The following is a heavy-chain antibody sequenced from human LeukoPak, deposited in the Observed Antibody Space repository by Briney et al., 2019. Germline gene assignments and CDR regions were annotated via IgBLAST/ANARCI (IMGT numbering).Heavy chain of an antibody. D-gene: IGHD2-2*01. Sequence: GGSLRLSCAASGFTFSSYAMSWVRQAPGKGQEWVSAISGSGGSTYYADSVKGRFTISRDNSKNTLYLQMNSLRAEDTAVYYCAKDLEDIVVVPAAPGMDVWGKGTTVTVSS. V-gene: IGHV3-23*01. CDR3: AKDLEDIVVVPAAPGMDV. J-gene: IGHJ6*03. CDR1: GFTFSSYA. CDR2: ISGSGGST.